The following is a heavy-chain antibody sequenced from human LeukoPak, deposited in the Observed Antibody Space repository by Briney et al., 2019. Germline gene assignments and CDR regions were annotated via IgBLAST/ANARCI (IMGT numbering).Heavy chain of an antibody. J-gene: IGHJ4*02. V-gene: IGHV1-24*01. CDR2: FDPEDGET. Sequence: GASVKVSCKVSGYTLTELSMHWVRQAPGKGLEWMGGFDPEDGETIYAQKFQGRVTMTEDTSTDTAYMELSSLRSEDTAVYYCATAHARTGYCSGGSCHPFDYWGQGTLVTVSS. D-gene: IGHD2-15*01. CDR3: ATAHARTGYCSGGSCHPFDY. CDR1: GYTLTELS.